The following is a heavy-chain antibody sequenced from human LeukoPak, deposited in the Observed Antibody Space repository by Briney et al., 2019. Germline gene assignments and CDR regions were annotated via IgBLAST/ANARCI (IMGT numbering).Heavy chain of an antibody. J-gene: IGHJ4*02. D-gene: IGHD2-2*01. Sequence: PGGALRLSCAASGFTFSSYEMNGVRQAPGKGLEWVSYISSSGSTKYYADSVKGRFTISRDNAKNSLYLQMNSLRAEDTAVYYCARDEVKCSRTSCYSRVDYWGQGAQVTVSS. CDR3: ARDEVKCSRTSCYSRVDY. V-gene: IGHV3-48*03. CDR2: ISSSGSTK. CDR1: GFTFSSYE.